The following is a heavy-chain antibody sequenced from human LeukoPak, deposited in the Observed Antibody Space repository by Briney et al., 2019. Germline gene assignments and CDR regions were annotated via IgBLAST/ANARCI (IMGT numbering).Heavy chain of an antibody. CDR2: LNPTGGST. CDR1: GYTLPSYF. D-gene: IGHD6-6*01. CDR3: ARGRYSTSSERGYFQH. V-gene: IGHV1-46*01. J-gene: IGHJ1*01. Sequence: ASLKISCKASGYTLPSYFMRWVRQDPGQGLEWMGILNPTGGSTTYAQKFQGRVTMTRDTSTSTVYMELSSLRSDDTAVYYCARGRYSTSSERGYFQHWGQGTLVTVSS.